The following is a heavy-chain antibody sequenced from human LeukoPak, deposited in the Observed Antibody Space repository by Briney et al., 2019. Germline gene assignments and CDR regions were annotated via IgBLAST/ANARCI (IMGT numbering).Heavy chain of an antibody. CDR3: AKGFFSSAADAFDV. J-gene: IGHJ3*01. V-gene: IGHV3-23*01. CDR2: ITGSGGFT. D-gene: IGHD6-19*01. Sequence: QPGGSLRLSCVGSGFTLTTYVMTWVRQAPGKGLEWVSAITGSGGFTSYGDSVEGRFSLYRDESKNTLFLQLNSLRAEDTAVYYCAKGFFSSAADAFDVWGQGTMVTVSS. CDR1: GFTLTTYV.